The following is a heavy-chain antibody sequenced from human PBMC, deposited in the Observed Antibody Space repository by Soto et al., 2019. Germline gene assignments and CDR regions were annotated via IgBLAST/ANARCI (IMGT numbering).Heavy chain of an antibody. CDR2: ISYDENKR. Sequence: PGGSLRLSCAASGFTFRSYAMHWVRQAPGKGLEWVAVISYDENKRYYTDSVKGRFTISRDNSKNTLYLQVNSLRAEDTAVYYCARAMDAAMTSKDNWFDPWAQGNLVPVSS. CDR3: ARAMDAAMTSKDNWFDP. J-gene: IGHJ5*02. CDR1: GFTFRSYA. V-gene: IGHV3-30-3*01. D-gene: IGHD2-2*01.